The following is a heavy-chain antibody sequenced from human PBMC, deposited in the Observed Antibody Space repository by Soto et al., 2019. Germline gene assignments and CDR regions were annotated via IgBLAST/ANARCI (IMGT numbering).Heavy chain of an antibody. CDR3: ARDGHNIYGFDV. CDR2: MHPGGST. J-gene: IGHJ6*01. D-gene: IGHD1-1*01. V-gene: IGHV4-4*02. Sequence: QVQPQESGPGLVKPSDTLSLTCAVSGGSINSVNWWSWVRPSPGKGLEWIGEMHPGGSTNYNPSLQSRVTVSVGKSRELFALRVSSVTAADTAVYFCARDGHNIYGFDVWGRGTTVTVSS. CDR1: GGSINSVNW.